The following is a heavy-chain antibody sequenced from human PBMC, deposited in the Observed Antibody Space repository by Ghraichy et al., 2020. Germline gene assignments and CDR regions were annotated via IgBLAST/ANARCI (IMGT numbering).Heavy chain of an antibody. J-gene: IGHJ4*02. D-gene: IGHD6-13*01. V-gene: IGHV3-23*01. Sequence: GGSLRLSCAASGFTFSSYAMTWVRQAPGKGLEWVSAISGSGGSTYYADSVKGRFTISRDNSKNTLYLQMNSLRAEDTAVYYCAKGNTPGISAARGFDYWGQGTLVTVSS. CDR1: GFTFSSYA. CDR2: ISGSGGST. CDR3: AKGNTPGISAARGFDY.